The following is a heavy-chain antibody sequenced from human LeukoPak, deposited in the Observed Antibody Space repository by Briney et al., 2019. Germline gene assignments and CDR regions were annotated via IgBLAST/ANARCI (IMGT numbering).Heavy chain of an antibody. D-gene: IGHD1-14*01. CDR3: ARVPERYYYYMDV. Sequence: PGGSLRLSCAASGFTFSDYYMSWIRQAPGKGLEWVSYISSSGSTIYYADSVKGRFTISRDNAKNSLYLQMNSLRAEDTAVYYCARVPERYYYYMDVWGKGTTVTVSS. CDR1: GFTFSDYY. V-gene: IGHV3-11*04. J-gene: IGHJ6*03. CDR2: ISSSGSTI.